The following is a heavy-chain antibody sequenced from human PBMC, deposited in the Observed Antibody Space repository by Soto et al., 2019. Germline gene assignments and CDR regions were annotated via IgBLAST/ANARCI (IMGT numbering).Heavy chain of an antibody. J-gene: IGHJ6*02. CDR3: ARDIESVTAKHFFYYYAMDV. V-gene: IGHV1-18*01. CDR1: GFTFSNYG. Sequence: EASVKVSCKASGFTFSNYGLNWVRQAPGQGLEWMGWVSANNGHTNYAQNLQGRVSMTTDTSTSIAYMELRGLTFDDTAVYYCARDIESVTAKHFFYYYAMDVWGQGTTVTVSS. CDR2: VSANNGHT. D-gene: IGHD2-8*01.